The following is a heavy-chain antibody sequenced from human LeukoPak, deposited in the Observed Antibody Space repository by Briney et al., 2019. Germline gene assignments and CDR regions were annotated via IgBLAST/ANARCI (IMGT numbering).Heavy chain of an antibody. D-gene: IGHD2-21*02. V-gene: IGHV1-2*02. CDR1: GYTFTGYY. Sequence: ASVTVSCKASGYTFTGYYMHWVRQAPGQGLEWMGWINPNSGGTNYAQKFQGRVTMTRDTSISTAYMELSRLRSDDTAVYYCASHLYCGGDCPSAFDIWGQGTMVTVSS. J-gene: IGHJ3*02. CDR3: ASHLYCGGDCPSAFDI. CDR2: INPNSGGT.